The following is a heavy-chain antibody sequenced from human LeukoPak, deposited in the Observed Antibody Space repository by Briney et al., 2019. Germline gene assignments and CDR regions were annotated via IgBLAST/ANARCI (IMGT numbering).Heavy chain of an antibody. CDR1: GFSFNNYV. CDR2: ISYDGSYK. Sequence: GGSLRLSCAASGFSFNNYVMHWVHQAPGKGREWVSVISYDGSYKFYADSVKGQFSISRDNSKNTLYLQMNSLRSEDTAVYYCARDSSIRDAYHTARRPPPPAAFDLWGQGTTVTL. D-gene: IGHD5-24*01. J-gene: IGHJ3*01. V-gene: IGHV3-30*04. CDR3: ARDSSIRDAYHTARRPPPPAAFDL.